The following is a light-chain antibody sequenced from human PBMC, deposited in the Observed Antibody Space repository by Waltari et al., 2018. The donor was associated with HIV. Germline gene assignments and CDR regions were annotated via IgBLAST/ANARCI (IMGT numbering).Light chain of an antibody. V-gene: IGKV3-15*01. Sequence: IVMTQSPATLSVSPGERATLSCRASQSVSSNLAWYQQKPGQAPRLLIYGASTRATGIPARFSGSGSGTEFTLTISSLQSEDFAVCYCQQYNNWPRTFGQGTKVEIK. CDR3: QQYNNWPRT. CDR1: QSVSSN. J-gene: IGKJ1*01. CDR2: GAS.